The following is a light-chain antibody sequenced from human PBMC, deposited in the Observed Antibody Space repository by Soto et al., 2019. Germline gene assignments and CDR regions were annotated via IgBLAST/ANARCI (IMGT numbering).Light chain of an antibody. J-gene: IGKJ4*01. CDR1: HDIGTS. Sequence: DIQLTQSPASLSASLGDRVIITCRASHDIGTSLTWFQQRPGTAPKLLIFEASSLETGVPSRFSGRGSGTDFAFTISSLQPEDFATYYCQQYENVPITFGGGTTVEIK. CDR2: EAS. CDR3: QQYENVPIT. V-gene: IGKV1-33*01.